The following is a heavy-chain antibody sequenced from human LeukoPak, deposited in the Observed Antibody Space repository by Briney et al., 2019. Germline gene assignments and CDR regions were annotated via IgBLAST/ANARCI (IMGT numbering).Heavy chain of an antibody. Sequence: GRSLRLSCAASGFTFSSYAMHWVRQAPSKGLEWVAVISYDGSNKYYADSVKGRFTISRDNSKNTLYLQMNSLRAEDTAVYYCARDLEDIVVVVAATSLGYWGQGTLVTASS. CDR1: GFTFSSYA. D-gene: IGHD2-15*01. V-gene: IGHV3-30*04. CDR3: ARDLEDIVVVVAATSLGY. J-gene: IGHJ4*02. CDR2: ISYDGSNK.